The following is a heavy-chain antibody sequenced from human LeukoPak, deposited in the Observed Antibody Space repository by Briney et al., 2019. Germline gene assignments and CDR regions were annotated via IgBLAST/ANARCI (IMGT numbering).Heavy chain of an antibody. V-gene: IGHV5-51*01. Sequence: GESLKISCKVSGYSSPSYWITWVRQVPGKGLEWMGIIYPGDSDIRYSPSFQGQVTISADKSISTAYLQWSSLKASDTAMYYCARRDGYSYGYTPKPGRYFDLWGRGTLVTVSS. J-gene: IGHJ2*01. CDR2: IYPGDSDI. CDR3: ARRDGYSYGYTPKPGRYFDL. CDR1: GYSSPSYW. D-gene: IGHD5-18*01.